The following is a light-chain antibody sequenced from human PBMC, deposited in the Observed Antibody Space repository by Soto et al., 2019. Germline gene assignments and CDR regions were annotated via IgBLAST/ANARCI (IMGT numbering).Light chain of an antibody. CDR1: QSVGRF. J-gene: IGKJ4*01. Sequence: EIVLTQSPATLSLSPGERATVSCRASQSVGRFLAWYQQKPAQTPRLLIFDASNRATGVPARFSGSGSATDFTLTISSLEPEDFAVYFCQQRSNWPLTFGGGTKVEAK. V-gene: IGKV3-11*01. CDR3: QQRSNWPLT. CDR2: DAS.